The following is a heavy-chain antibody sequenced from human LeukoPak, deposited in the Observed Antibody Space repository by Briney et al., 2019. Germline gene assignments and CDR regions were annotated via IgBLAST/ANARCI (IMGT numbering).Heavy chain of an antibody. J-gene: IGHJ5*02. Sequence: PSETLSLTCTVSGGSISSYYWSWIRQPPRKGLEWIGYIYYSGSTNYDPSLKSRVTISVDTSKNQFSLKLSSVTAADTAVYYCAREIPTPYCSGGSCYSDWFDPWGQGTLVTVSS. CDR1: GGSISSYY. CDR3: AREIPTPYCSGGSCYSDWFDP. CDR2: IYYSGST. D-gene: IGHD2-15*01. V-gene: IGHV4-59*12.